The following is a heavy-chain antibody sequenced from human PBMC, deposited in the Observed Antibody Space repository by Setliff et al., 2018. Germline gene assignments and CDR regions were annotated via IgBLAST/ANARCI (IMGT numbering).Heavy chain of an antibody. J-gene: IGHJ4*02. D-gene: IGHD1-7*01. CDR2: IRHDESDI. V-gene: IGHV3-30*02. Sequence: GGSLGLSCAASGFTFRGFAMHWVRQAPGKGLEWVAFIRHDESDIYYTNSVKGRFTVSRDNSKNTVYLQMNSLRAEDTAVYYCARGVENYGTLKYWGQGTLVTVSS. CDR1: GFTFRGFA. CDR3: ARGVENYGTLKY.